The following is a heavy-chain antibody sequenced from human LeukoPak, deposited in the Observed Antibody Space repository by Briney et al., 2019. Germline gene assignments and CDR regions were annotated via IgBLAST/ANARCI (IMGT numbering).Heavy chain of an antibody. CDR2: ISWNSGSI. CDR3: AREPYYYDSSGYSSDAFDI. CDR1: GFTFDDYA. Sequence: GGSLRLSCAASGFTFDDYAMHWVRQAPGKGLEWVSSISWNSGSIGYADSVKGRFTISRDNAKNSLYLQMNSLRAEDTALYHCAREPYYYDSSGYSSDAFDIWGQGTMVTVSS. J-gene: IGHJ3*02. D-gene: IGHD3-22*01. V-gene: IGHV3-9*01.